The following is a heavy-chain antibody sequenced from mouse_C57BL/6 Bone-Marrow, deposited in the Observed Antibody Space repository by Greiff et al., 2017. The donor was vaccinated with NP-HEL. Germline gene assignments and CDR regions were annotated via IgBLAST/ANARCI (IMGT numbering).Heavy chain of an antibody. J-gene: IGHJ3*01. CDR2: IYPRSGNT. V-gene: IGHV1-81*01. CDR1: GYTFTSYG. D-gene: IGHD1-1*01. CDR3: ARVDGSSPPWFAY. Sequence: QVQLQQSGAELARPGASVKLSCKASGYTFTSYGISWVKQRTGQGLEWIGEIYPRSGNTYYNEKFKGKATLTADKSSSTAYMELRSLTSEDSAVYFCARVDGSSPPWFAYWGQGTLVTVSA.